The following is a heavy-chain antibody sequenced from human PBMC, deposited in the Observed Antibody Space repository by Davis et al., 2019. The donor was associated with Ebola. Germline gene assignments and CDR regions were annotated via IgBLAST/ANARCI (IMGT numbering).Heavy chain of an antibody. V-gene: IGHV4-59*01. CDR2: IEYSGRT. CDR1: GGSISPYY. Sequence: PSETLSLTCTVSGGSISPYYWSWIRQPPGKGLEWIGYIEYSGRTEYIPSLNSRVTISVDTSKNQFSLKLSSVNAADTAVYYCARGVYGAYFDYWGQGTLVTVSS. D-gene: IGHD4-17*01. J-gene: IGHJ4*02. CDR3: ARGVYGAYFDY.